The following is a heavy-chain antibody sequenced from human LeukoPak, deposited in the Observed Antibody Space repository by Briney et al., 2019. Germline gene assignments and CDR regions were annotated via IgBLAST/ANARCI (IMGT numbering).Heavy chain of an antibody. V-gene: IGHV4-31*03. J-gene: IGHJ4*02. CDR3: ARDGSRDGYKSVYYFDY. D-gene: IGHD5-24*01. CDR2: IYYSGST. Sequence: SQTLCLTCTVSGGSISSGGYYWSWIRQHPGKGLEWIGYIYYSGSTYYNPSLKSRVTISVDTSKNQFSLKLSSVTAADTAVYYCARDGSRDGYKSVYYFDYWGQGTLVTVSS. CDR1: GGSISSGGYY.